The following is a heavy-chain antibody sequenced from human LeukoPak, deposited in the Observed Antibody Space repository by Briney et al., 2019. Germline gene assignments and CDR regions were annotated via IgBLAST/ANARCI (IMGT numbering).Heavy chain of an antibody. CDR3: ARIGYNHYFDY. CDR1: GYTFTDYY. Sequence: ASVTVSCKASGYTFTDYYLHWVRQAPGQGLEWMGWINPNSGCTNFAQTFQGRVTMTRDTSITTAYMELSRLRSDDTAVYFCARIGYNHYFDYWGQGTLVTVSS. CDR2: INPNSGCT. V-gene: IGHV1-2*02. D-gene: IGHD5-24*01. J-gene: IGHJ4*02.